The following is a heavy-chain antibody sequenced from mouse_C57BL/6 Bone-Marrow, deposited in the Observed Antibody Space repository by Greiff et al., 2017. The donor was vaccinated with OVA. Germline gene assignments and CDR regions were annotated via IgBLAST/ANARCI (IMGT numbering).Heavy chain of an antibody. V-gene: IGHV14-2*01. CDR1: GFNIKDYY. Sequence: VQLQQSGAELVKPGASVKLSCTASGFNIKDYYMHWVKQRTEQGLEWIVRIDPEDGETKYAPQFQGKATITADTSSNTAYLQLSSLTSEDTAVYYCAREGYYYGSSLPWFAYWGQGTLVTVSA. J-gene: IGHJ3*01. CDR2: IDPEDGET. D-gene: IGHD1-1*01. CDR3: AREGYYYGSSLPWFAY.